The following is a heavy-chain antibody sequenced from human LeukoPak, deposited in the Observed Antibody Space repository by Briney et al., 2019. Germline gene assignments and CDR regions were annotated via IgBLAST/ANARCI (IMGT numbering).Heavy chain of an antibody. J-gene: IGHJ4*02. CDR1: GYTFTGYY. V-gene: IGHV1-18*04. D-gene: IGHD5-24*01. Sequence: ASVKVSCKASGYTFTGYYMHWVRQAPGQGLEWMGWISAYNGNTNYAQKLQGRVTMTTDTSTSTAYMELRNLRSDDTAVYYCARVGGRDGYNSDYWGQGTLVTVSS. CDR3: ARVGGRDGYNSDY. CDR2: ISAYNGNT.